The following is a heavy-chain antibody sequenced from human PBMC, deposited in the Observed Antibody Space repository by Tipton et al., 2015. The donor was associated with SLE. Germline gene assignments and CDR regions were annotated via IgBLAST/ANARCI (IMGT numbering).Heavy chain of an antibody. CDR3: ARAPTLTGTTHYFDY. D-gene: IGHD1-7*01. CDR2: IIPIFGTA. Sequence: QLVQSGAEVRKPGASVKVSCKASGYTFTNYGISWVRQAPGQGLEWMGRIIPIFGTANYAQKFQGRVTITADESTSTAYMELSSLRSEDTAVYYCARAPTLTGTTHYFDYWGQGTLVTVSS. J-gene: IGHJ4*02. V-gene: IGHV1-69*18. CDR1: GYTFTNYG.